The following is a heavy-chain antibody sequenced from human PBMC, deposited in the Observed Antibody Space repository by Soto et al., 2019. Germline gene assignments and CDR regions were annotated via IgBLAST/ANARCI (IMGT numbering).Heavy chain of an antibody. D-gene: IGHD2-21*02. CDR2: ISHDGSNQ. Sequence: QVQLVESGGGVVQPGRSLRLSCAPSGFSFSDFGMHWVRQAPGKVLEWVAAISHDGSNQYYGDSVKGRFSISRDHSNNRLYLQMNNLKVEASAIYFCAKETRSRAVTATRVNGIDVWGQGTTVTVSS. CDR1: GFSFSDFG. V-gene: IGHV3-30*18. J-gene: IGHJ6*02. CDR3: AKETRSRAVTATRVNGIDV.